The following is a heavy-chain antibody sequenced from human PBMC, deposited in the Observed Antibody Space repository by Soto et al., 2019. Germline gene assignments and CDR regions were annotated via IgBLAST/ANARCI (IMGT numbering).Heavy chain of an antibody. CDR1: GFIFSDYA. D-gene: IGHD3-16*01. CDR2: INFSGDNT. CDR3: AKIALVGSYGLELARDY. V-gene: IGHV3-23*01. J-gene: IGHJ4*02. Sequence: GGSLRLSCVASGFIFSDYAMSWVRQGPGKGLEWVSGINFSGDNTNYADSVKGRFIISRDDSKNTLYLRMNRLRTEDIAIYYSAKIALVGSYGLELARDYWGQGILVTVSS.